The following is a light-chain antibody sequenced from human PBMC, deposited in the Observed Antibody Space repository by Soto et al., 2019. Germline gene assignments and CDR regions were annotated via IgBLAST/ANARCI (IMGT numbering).Light chain of an antibody. J-gene: IGLJ2*01. CDR3: SSYAGGNNVV. CDR2: EVS. Sequence: QSVLTQPPSASGSPGQSVTISCTGSSNDVGGYNYVSWYQQHPGKAPKLMIYEVSQRPSGVPDRFSGSKSGNTASLTVSGLQAEDEADYYCSSYAGGNNVVFGGGTKLTVL. CDR1: SNDVGGYNY. V-gene: IGLV2-8*01.